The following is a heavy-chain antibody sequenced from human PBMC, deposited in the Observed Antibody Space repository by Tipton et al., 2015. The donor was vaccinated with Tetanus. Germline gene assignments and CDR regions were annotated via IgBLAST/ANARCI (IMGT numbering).Heavy chain of an antibody. D-gene: IGHD2-21*01. CDR3: ARERIEASYYPGLDV. Sequence: TLSLTCTVSGGSISSFYWYWIRQPPGKGLEWIAYIYQNGDANYNPSLQSRVTISVDTSKNQFSLQLAFVTAADTAIYYCARERIEASYYPGLDVWGPGTTVTVSS. V-gene: IGHV4-59*01. J-gene: IGHJ6*02. CDR2: IYQNGDA. CDR1: GGSISSFY.